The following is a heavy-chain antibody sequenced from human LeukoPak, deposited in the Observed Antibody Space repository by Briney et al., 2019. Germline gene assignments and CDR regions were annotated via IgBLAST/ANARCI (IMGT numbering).Heavy chain of an antibody. J-gene: IGHJ5*02. CDR2: INTYKGNT. D-gene: IGHD2-21*02. CDR1: GYTFTDFG. V-gene: IGHV1-18*01. CDR3: VRDQRVGVTAFYRPFDP. Sequence: ASVKVSCKASGYTFTDFGISWVRQAPGQGLEWMGWINTYKGNTNYAQKFQGRFTMTIDTSTRTAYMALRSLRSDDTAIYYCVRDQRVGVTAFYRPFDPWGQGTSVTVSS.